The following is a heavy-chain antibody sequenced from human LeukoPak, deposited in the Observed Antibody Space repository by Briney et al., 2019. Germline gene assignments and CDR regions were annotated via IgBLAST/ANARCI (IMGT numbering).Heavy chain of an antibody. D-gene: IGHD6-13*01. CDR3: ARVPAAAAGTGVYYFDY. V-gene: IGHV1-2*02. Sequence: ASVKVSCKASGYTFTGYYMRWVRQAPGQGLEWMGWINPNSGGTNYAQKFQGRVTMTRDTSISTAYMELSRLSSDDTAVYYCARVPAAAAGTGVYYFDYWGQGTLVTVSS. J-gene: IGHJ4*02. CDR1: GYTFTGYY. CDR2: INPNSGGT.